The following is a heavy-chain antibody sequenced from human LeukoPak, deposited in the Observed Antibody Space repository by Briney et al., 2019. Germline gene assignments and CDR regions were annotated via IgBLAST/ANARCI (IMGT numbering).Heavy chain of an antibody. D-gene: IGHD3-10*01. Sequence: GASVKVSCKASGYTFTSYAMHWVRQAPGQRLEWMGWINAGNGNTKYSQKFQGRVTITRDTSASTAYMELSSLRSEDTAVYYCARWGPEVWFGELFYYFDYWGQGTLVTVSS. CDR3: ARWGPEVWFGELFYYFDY. V-gene: IGHV1-3*01. J-gene: IGHJ4*02. CDR2: INAGNGNT. CDR1: GYTFTSYA.